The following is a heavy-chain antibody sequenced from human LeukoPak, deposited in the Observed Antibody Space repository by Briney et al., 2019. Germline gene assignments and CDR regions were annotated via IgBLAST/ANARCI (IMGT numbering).Heavy chain of an antibody. D-gene: IGHD5-24*01. Sequence: PGGSLRLSCTASGFSFKNTWMSWVRQAPGKGLEWVGRLKSRKDGGTTDYAAPVKGRFIISRDDSINTLYLQVNSLKTEDTAVYYCTTDKQMSPDYWGQGTLVTVSS. J-gene: IGHJ4*02. CDR1: GFSFKNTW. CDR3: TTDKQMSPDY. V-gene: IGHV3-15*01. CDR2: LKSRKDGGTT.